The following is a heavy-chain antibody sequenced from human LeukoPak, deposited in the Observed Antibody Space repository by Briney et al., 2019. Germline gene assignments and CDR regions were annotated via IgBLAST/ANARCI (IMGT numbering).Heavy chain of an antibody. CDR3: ANTGPYDRTYYYYGMDV. V-gene: IGHV3-23*01. D-gene: IGHD1-14*01. CDR1: GFTFSSYA. Sequence: PGGSLRLSCAASGFTFSSYAMSWVRQAPGKGLEWVSAISGSGGSTYCADSVKGRFTISRDNSKNTLYLQMNSLRAEDTAVYYCANTGPYDRTYYYYGMDVWGQGTTVTVSS. J-gene: IGHJ6*02. CDR2: ISGSGGST.